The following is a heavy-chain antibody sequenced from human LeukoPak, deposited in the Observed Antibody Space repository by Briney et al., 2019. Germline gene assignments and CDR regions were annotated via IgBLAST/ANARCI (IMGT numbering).Heavy chain of an antibody. D-gene: IGHD3-22*01. CDR1: GFTFSSYD. V-gene: IGHV3-23*01. CDR2: ISGSGGST. CDR3: AKDQYYDSSGYLDY. J-gene: IGHJ4*02. Sequence: GGSLRLSCAASGFTFSSYDMSWVRQAPGKGLEWVSAISGSGGSTYYADSVKGRFTISRDNSKNTLYLQMNSLRAEDTAVYYCAKDQYYDSSGYLDYWGQGTLVTVSS.